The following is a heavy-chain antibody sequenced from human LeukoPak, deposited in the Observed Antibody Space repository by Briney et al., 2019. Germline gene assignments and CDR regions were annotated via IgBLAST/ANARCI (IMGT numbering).Heavy chain of an antibody. V-gene: IGHV4-39*01. D-gene: IGHD6-19*01. Sequence: SETLSLTCTVSGGSISSSSYYWGWIRQPPGKGLEWIGSIYYSGSTYYNPSLRSRVTISGDTSKNQFSLKLNSVTAADTAVYYCARLPGIAVAGKGLPDSWGQGTLVTVSS. CDR2: IYYSGST. CDR3: ARLPGIAVAGKGLPDS. J-gene: IGHJ4*02. CDR1: GGSISSSSYY.